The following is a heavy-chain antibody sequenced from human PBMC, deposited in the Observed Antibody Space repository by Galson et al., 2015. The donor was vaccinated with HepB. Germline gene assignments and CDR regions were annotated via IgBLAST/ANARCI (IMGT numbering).Heavy chain of an antibody. CDR3: AKDSEVAGVVYGMDV. Sequence: SLRLSCADSGLTFSGNVMTWVRQAPGQGLEWVSTITGSGDTILYADSVKGRFTISRDNSKNTLYLQMNSLRAEDTAIYYCAKDSEVAGVVYGMDVWGQGTTVTVSS. D-gene: IGHD6-19*01. V-gene: IGHV3-23*01. CDR2: ITGSGDTI. J-gene: IGHJ6*02. CDR1: GLTFSGNV.